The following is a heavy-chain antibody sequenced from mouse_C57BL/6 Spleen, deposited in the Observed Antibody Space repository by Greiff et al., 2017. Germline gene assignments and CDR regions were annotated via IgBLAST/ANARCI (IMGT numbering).Heavy chain of an antibody. CDR3: AAGAYYGV. J-gene: IGHJ1*03. CDR1: GYAFSSSW. V-gene: IGHV1-82*01. CDR2: IYPGDGDT. Sequence: QVQLQQSGPELVKPGASVKISCKASGYAFSSSWMNWVKQRPGKGLEWIGRIYPGDGDTNYNGKFKGKGTLTADKSSSTAYMQLSSLTSEDAAVYFWAAGAYYGVWGTGTTVTVSS.